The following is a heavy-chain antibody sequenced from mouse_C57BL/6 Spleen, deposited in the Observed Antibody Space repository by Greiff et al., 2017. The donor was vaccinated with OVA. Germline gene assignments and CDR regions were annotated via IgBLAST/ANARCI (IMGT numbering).Heavy chain of an antibody. J-gene: IGHJ3*01. Sequence: EVQVVESGGGLVQPGGSLSLSCAASGFTFTDYYMSWVRQPPGKALEWLGFIRNKANGYTTEYSASVKGRFTISRDNSQSILYLQMNALRAEDSATYYCARWEPVFAYWGQGTLVTVSA. CDR3: ARWEPVFAY. V-gene: IGHV7-3*01. CDR2: IRNKANGYTT. CDR1: GFTFTDYY.